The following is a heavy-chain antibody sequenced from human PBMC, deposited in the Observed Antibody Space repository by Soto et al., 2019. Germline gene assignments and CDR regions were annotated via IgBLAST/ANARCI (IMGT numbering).Heavy chain of an antibody. CDR2: ISYDGSNK. CDR3: ARDRKNSSGWYVTFPGFCYMDV. J-gene: IGHJ6*03. Sequence: GGSLRLSCAASGFTFSSYAMHWVRQAPGKGLEWVAVISYDGSNKYYADSVKGRFTISRDNSKNTLYLQMNSLRAEDTAVYYCARDRKNSSGWYVTFPGFCYMDVWGKGTTVTVSS. D-gene: IGHD6-19*01. CDR1: GFTFSSYA. V-gene: IGHV3-30-3*01.